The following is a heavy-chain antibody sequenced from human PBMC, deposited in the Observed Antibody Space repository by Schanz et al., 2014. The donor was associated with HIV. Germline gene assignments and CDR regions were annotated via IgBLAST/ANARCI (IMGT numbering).Heavy chain of an antibody. CDR1: GFTVSSNY. CDR3: ARGSGPYYYYYGMDV. CDR2: ILYDGSNK. D-gene: IGHD2-15*01. J-gene: IGHJ6*02. V-gene: IGHV3-33*08. Sequence: QAQLVESGGGLIQPGGSLRLSCAASGFTVSSNYMSWVRQAPGKGLEWGAVILYDGSNKYYADSVKGRFTISRDNSKNTLYLQMNSLRAEDTAVYYCARGSGPYYYYYGMDVWGQGTTVTVSS.